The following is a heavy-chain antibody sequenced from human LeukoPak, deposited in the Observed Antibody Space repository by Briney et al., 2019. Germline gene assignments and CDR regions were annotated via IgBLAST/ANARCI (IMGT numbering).Heavy chain of an antibody. V-gene: IGHV3-74*01. Sequence: SGGSLRLSCAASGFTFSSHWMHWVRQAPGKGLVWVSRINSDGSSTTYADSVKGRFTVSRDNADNTMFLQMNSVRDEDTAVYYCATKQWLAPPPDSWGQGTPVTVSS. CDR3: ATKQWLAPPPDS. D-gene: IGHD6-19*01. J-gene: IGHJ4*02. CDR2: INSDGSST. CDR1: GFTFSSHW.